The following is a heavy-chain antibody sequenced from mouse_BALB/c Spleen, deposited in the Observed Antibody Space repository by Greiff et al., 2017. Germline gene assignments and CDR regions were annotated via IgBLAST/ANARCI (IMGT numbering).Heavy chain of an antibody. CDR2: IWSGGST. J-gene: IGHJ2*01. V-gene: IGHV2-2*02. CDR1: GFSLTSYG. CDR3: ARNELITTVVAPFDY. Sequence: VKLQESGPGLVQPSQSLSITCTVSGFSLTSYGVHWVRQSPGKGLEWLGVIWSGGSTDYNAAFISRLSISKDNSKSQVFFKMNSLQANDTAIYYCARNELITTVVAPFDYWGQGTTLTVSS. D-gene: IGHD1-1*01.